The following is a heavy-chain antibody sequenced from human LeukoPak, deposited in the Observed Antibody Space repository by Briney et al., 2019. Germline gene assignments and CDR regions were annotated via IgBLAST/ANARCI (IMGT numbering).Heavy chain of an antibody. CDR2: FYTSGSS. D-gene: IGHD5-12*01. CDR3: AVAVEYYFDY. V-gene: IGHV4-4*07. CDR1: GVSISNYY. J-gene: IGHJ4*02. Sequence: SETLSLTCAVSGVSISNYYWTWIRQPAGKGLEWLGRFYTSGSSDYNPSLKSRLTLSGDTSKNLLSLKLNSVTAADTAVYYCAVAVEYYFDYWGQGTLVTVSS.